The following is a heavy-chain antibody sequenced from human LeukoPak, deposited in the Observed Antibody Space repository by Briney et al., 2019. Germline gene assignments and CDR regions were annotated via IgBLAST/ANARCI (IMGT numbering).Heavy chain of an antibody. D-gene: IGHD3-10*01. CDR2: ISSSGSTI. V-gene: IGHV3-48*04. J-gene: IGHJ6*03. CDR1: GFMFSSYW. Sequence: GGSLRLSCAASGFMFSSYWMSWVRQAPGKGLEWVSYISSSGSTIYYADSVKGRFTISRDNAKNSLYLQMNSLRAEDTAVYYCARDMGFGELPYYMDVWGKGTTVTISS. CDR3: ARDMGFGELPYYMDV.